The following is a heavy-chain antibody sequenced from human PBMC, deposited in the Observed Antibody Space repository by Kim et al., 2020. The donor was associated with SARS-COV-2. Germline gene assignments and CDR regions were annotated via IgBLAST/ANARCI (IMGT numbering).Heavy chain of an antibody. J-gene: IGHJ4*02. CDR1: GFTFSDYY. D-gene: IGHD2-15*01. Sequence: GGSLRLSXAXSGFTFSDYYMSWIRQAPGKGLEWVSYISSSSSYTNYADSVKGRFTISRDNAKNSLYLQMNSLRAEDTAVYYCARVPRLSQVGYCSGGSCSPFDYWGQRTLVTVSS. V-gene: IGHV3-11*06. CDR3: ARVPRLSQVGYCSGGSCSPFDY. CDR2: ISSSSSYT.